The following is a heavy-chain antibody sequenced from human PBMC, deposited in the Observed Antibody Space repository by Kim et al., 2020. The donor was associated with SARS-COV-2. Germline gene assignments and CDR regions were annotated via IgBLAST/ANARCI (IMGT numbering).Heavy chain of an antibody. Sequence: SLKSRVSRSVDTSKNQFSLKLSSVTAADTAVYYCARGGGYFDWLLYGFDYWGQGTLVTVSS. J-gene: IGHJ4*02. D-gene: IGHD3-9*01. V-gene: IGHV4-34*01. CDR3: ARGGGYFDWLLYGFDY.